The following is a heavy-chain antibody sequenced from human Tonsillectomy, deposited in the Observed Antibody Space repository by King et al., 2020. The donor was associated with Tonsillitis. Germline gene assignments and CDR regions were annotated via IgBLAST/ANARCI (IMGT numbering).Heavy chain of an antibody. V-gene: IGHV3-30-3*01. CDR1: GFTLSFYA. CDR3: ARDYYDTSGLDY. J-gene: IGHJ4*02. CDR2: ISSDGSNK. D-gene: IGHD3-22*01. Sequence: QLVQSGGGVVQPGRSLRLSCAASGFTLSFYAMHWVRQAPGKGLEWVAVISSDGSNKYYADSVKGRFTISRDNSKNTLYLQMNSLRAEDTAVYYCARDYYDTSGLDYWGQGTLVTVSS.